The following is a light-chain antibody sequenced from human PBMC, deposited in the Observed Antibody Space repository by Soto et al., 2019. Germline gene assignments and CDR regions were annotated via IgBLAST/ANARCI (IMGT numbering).Light chain of an antibody. CDR3: QQYNSYSWT. Sequence: DIQITQSPFTLSASVGDRVTITCWASQSISTWLAWYQQKPGKAPKLLIYDASSLESGVPSRFSGSGSGTEFTLTISSLQPDDFATYYCQQYNSYSWTFGQGTKVDIK. CDR1: QSISTW. V-gene: IGKV1-5*01. J-gene: IGKJ1*01. CDR2: DAS.